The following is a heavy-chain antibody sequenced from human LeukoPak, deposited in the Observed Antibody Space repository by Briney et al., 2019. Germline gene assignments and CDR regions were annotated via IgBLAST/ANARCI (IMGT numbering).Heavy chain of an antibody. CDR2: FDPEDGET. J-gene: IGHJ1*01. V-gene: IGHV1-24*01. D-gene: IGHD3-22*01. Sequence: GASVKVSCKVSGYTLTELSMHWVRQAPGNGLEWMGGFDPEDGETIYAQKFQGRVTMTEDTSTDTAYMELSSLRSEDTAVYYCATTYYYDRSGYWCQHWGEGTLVTVSS. CDR1: GYTLTELS. CDR3: ATTYYYDRSGYWCQH.